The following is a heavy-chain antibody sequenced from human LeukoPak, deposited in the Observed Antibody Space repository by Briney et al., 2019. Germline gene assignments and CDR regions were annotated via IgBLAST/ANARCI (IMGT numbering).Heavy chain of an antibody. J-gene: IGHJ4*02. CDR1: GYTFTSYG. CDR3: ASDRLGSDSSSPQSVSFDY. CDR2: ISAYNGNT. V-gene: IGHV1-18*01. Sequence: ASVKVSCKASGYTFTSYGISWVRQAPGQGLEWMGWISAYNGNTNYTQKLQGRVTMTTDRSTSIAYMELRSLRSDDTAVYYCASDRLGSDSSSPQSVSFDYWGREPWSPSPQ. D-gene: IGHD6-13*01.